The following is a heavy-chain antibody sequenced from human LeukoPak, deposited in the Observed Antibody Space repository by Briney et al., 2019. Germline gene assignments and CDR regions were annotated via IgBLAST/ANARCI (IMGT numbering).Heavy chain of an antibody. J-gene: IGHJ5*02. CDR3: ARVISGRIVALNWFDP. CDR1: GGTFSSYA. Sequence: ASVKVSCKASGGTFSSYAISWVRQAPGQRLEWRGGIIPIFGTANYAQKFQGRVTITTDESTSTAYMELSSLRSEDTAVYYCARVISGRIVALNWFDPWGQGTLVTVSS. D-gene: IGHD3-22*01. V-gene: IGHV1-69*05. CDR2: IIPIFGTA.